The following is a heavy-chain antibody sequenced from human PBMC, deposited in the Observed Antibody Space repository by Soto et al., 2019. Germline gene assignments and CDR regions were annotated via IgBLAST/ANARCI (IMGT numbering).Heavy chain of an antibody. Sequence: EVQLVESGGGLVKPGGSLRLSCAASGFTFSSYSMNWVRQAPGKGLEWVSYISSSSSYIYYADSVKGRFTISRDNAKNSLYLQMNSLRAEDTAVYYWARGTAVAGPRIPYFDYWGQGNLVTVSS. CDR1: GFTFSSYS. CDR2: ISSSSSYI. CDR3: ARGTAVAGPRIPYFDY. D-gene: IGHD6-19*01. V-gene: IGHV3-21*01. J-gene: IGHJ4*02.